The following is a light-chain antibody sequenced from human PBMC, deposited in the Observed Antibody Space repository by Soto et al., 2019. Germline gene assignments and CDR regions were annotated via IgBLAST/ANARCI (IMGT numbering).Light chain of an antibody. Sequence: DIQMTQSPSTLSASVGDRATITCRASESIGSWLAWYQQKPGKAPKVLIYKASNLQSGVPSRFSGSGSGTAFNLTISSLQPDDFASYYCQQYRSYPLTFGGGTKVEIK. CDR1: ESIGSW. J-gene: IGKJ4*01. CDR3: QQYRSYPLT. V-gene: IGKV1-5*03. CDR2: KAS.